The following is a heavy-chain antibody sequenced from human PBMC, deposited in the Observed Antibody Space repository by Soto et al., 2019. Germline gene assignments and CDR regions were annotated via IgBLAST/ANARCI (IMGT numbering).Heavy chain of an antibody. CDR2: IYWDDDK. V-gene: IGHV2-5*02. J-gene: IGHJ5*02. CDR3: AHIPNYYQYDWFDP. CDR1: GFSLTTRGVG. Sequence: QITLKESGPTLVKPTQTLTLTCTFSGFSLTTRGVGVGWISQPTGKALECLALIYWDDDKRYSPSLQSRLSITKDTSKNQVVLTMTNVDPVDTATYYCAHIPNYYQYDWFDPWGQGTLVSVSS. D-gene: IGHD3-16*01.